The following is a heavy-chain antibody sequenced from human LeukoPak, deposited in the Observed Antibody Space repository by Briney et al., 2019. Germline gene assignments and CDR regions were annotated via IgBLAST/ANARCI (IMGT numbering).Heavy chain of an antibody. CDR1: GSNFRAYW. Sequence: GGSLRLSCTTSGSNFRAYWMGWVRQAPGKGLEWVSSISDSSSYIYYADSVKGRFTISRDNAKKSLYLQMNSLRAEDTAVYYCARRAPGEVDYYYYYYMDDWGRGTTVTVSS. J-gene: IGHJ6*03. CDR3: ARRAPGEVDYYYYYYMDD. V-gene: IGHV3-21*01. CDR2: ISDSSSYI. D-gene: IGHD1-26*01.